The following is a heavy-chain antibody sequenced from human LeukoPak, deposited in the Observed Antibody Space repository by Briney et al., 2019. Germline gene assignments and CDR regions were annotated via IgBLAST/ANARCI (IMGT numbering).Heavy chain of an antibody. CDR2: IYYSGST. CDR3: ASMSRGSIDP. J-gene: IGHJ5*02. CDR1: GGSISSGSYY. D-gene: IGHD5/OR15-5a*01. V-gene: IGHV4-39*01. Sequence: PSQTLSLTCTVSGGSISSGSYYWGWIRQPPGKGLEWIGSIYYSGSTYYNPSLKSRVTISVDTSKNQFFLKLSSVTAADTAVYYCASMSRGSIDPWGQGTLVTVSS.